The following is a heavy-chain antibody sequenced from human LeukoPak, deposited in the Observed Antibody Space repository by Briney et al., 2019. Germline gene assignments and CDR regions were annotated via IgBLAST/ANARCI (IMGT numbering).Heavy chain of an antibody. J-gene: IGHJ4*02. CDR2: IYTSGST. Sequence: SETLSLTCTVSGGSISSGSYYWSWIRQPAGKGLEWIGRIYTSGSTNYNPSLKSRVTISVDTSKNQFSLKLSSVTAADTAVYYCARGWRPDYFDYWGQGTLVTVSS. V-gene: IGHV4-61*02. CDR3: ARGWRPDYFDY. CDR1: GGSISSGSYY. D-gene: IGHD2-15*01.